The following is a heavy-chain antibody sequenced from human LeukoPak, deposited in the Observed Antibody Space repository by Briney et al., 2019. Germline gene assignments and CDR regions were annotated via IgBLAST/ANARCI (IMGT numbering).Heavy chain of an antibody. CDR2: INPNSGGT. J-gene: IGHJ4*02. CDR1: GYTFTGYY. V-gene: IGHV1-2*02. CDR3: ARVGHYYDSSGYYQPPGY. Sequence: ASVTVSFKASGYTFTGYYMHWVRQAPGQGLEWMGWINPNSGGTNYAQKFQGRVTMTRDTSISTAYMELSRLRSDDTAVYYCARVGHYYDSSGYYQPPGYWGQGTLVTVSS. D-gene: IGHD3-22*01.